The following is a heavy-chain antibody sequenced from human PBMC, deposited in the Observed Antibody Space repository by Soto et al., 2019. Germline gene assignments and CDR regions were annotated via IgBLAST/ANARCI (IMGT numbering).Heavy chain of an antibody. D-gene: IGHD1-1*01. Sequence: GASVKVSCKASGYTFTSYGISWVRQAPGQGLEWMGWISAYNGNTKYSQKFQGRVTITRDTSASTAYMELSSLRSEDTAVYYCARYGSLDVYGMDVWGQGTTVTVS. CDR1: GYTFTSYG. CDR2: ISAYNGNT. J-gene: IGHJ6*02. V-gene: IGHV1-18*01. CDR3: ARYGSLDVYGMDV.